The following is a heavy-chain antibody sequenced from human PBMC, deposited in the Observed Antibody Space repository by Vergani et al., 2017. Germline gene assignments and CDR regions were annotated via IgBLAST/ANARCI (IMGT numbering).Heavy chain of an antibody. CDR1: GFTFDDYA. J-gene: IGHJ4*02. CDR2: ISWNSGSI. V-gene: IGHV3-9*01. Sequence: EAQLVESGGGLVQPGRSLRLSCAASGFTFDDYAMHWVRQAPGKGLEWVSGISWNSGSIGYADSVKGRFTISRDNAKNSLYLQMNSLRAEDTALYYCAKDSSSGSPAGPFDYWGQGTLVTVSS. D-gene: IGHD1-26*01. CDR3: AKDSSSGSPAGPFDY.